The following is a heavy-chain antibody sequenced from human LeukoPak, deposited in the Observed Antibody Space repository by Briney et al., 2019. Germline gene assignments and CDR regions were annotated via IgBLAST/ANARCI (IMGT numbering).Heavy chain of an antibody. J-gene: IGHJ3*02. Sequence: SETLSLTCTVSGGSISSYYWSWIRQPPGKGLEWIGYIYYSGSTNYNPSLKSRVTISVDTSKNQFSLKLSSVTAADTAVYYCASTRALGAFDIWGQGTMVTVSS. CDR3: ASTRALGAFDI. CDR2: IYYSGST. CDR1: GGSISSYY. V-gene: IGHV4-59*08.